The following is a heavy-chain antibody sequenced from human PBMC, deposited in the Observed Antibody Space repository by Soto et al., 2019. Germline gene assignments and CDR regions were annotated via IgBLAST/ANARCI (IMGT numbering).Heavy chain of an antibody. V-gene: IGHV3-30*03. J-gene: IGHJ4*02. CDR1: GFTFSRYG. CDR3: ARDPFGQTYPVVYDY. CDR2: ISDNGSDK. D-gene: IGHD3-3*01. Sequence: QVQLVESGGGVVQPERSLRLSCAASGFTFSRYGMHWVRQTPGKGLEWVAVISDNGSDKYYGDSVKGRFTISRDNSKNPLELQMNSLRAEDTAVHFCARDPFGQTYPVVYDYWGQGTLVTVSS.